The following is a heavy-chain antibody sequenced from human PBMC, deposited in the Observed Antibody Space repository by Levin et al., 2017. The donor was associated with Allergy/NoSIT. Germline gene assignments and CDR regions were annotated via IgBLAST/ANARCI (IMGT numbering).Heavy chain of an antibody. V-gene: IGHV5-10-1*01. D-gene: IGHD3-10*01. CDR2: IDPSDSYT. CDR3: ARLYGSGSYYYYYYYMDV. J-gene: IGHJ6*03. Sequence: AASVKVSCKGSGYSFTSYWISWVRQMPGKGLEWMGRIDPSDSYTNYSPSFQGHVTISADKSISTAYLQWSSLKASDTAMYYCARLYGSGSYYYYYYYMDVWGKGTTVTVSS. CDR1: GYSFTSYW.